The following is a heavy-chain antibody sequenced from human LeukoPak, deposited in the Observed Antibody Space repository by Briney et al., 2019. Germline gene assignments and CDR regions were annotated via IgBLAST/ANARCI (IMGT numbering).Heavy chain of an antibody. J-gene: IGHJ4*02. CDR3: ASHLEMATTGNFGY. D-gene: IGHD5-24*01. CDR2: INHSGST. Sequence: SETLSLTCAVYGGSFSGYYWSWIRQPPGKGPEWIGEINHSGSTSYNPSLKSRVTISVDTSKNQFSLRLSSVTAADTAVYYCASHLEMATTGNFGYWGQGTLVTVSS. V-gene: IGHV4-34*01. CDR1: GGSFSGYY.